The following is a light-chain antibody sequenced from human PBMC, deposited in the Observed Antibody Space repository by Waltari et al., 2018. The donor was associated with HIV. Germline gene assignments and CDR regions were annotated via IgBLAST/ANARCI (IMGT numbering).Light chain of an antibody. V-gene: IGKV1-8*01. CDR3: QQYDSYPVT. CDR1: QGLSRY. J-gene: IGKJ4*01. Sequence: AIRLTQTPSSFSASTGDRVRITCRARQGLSRYLAWYQQKPGTAPNLLIYAASTLKSGVPSRFSGSGSETDFTLTFSCHKYEDFAGYYCQQYDSYPVTFGGGTKVEIK. CDR2: AAS.